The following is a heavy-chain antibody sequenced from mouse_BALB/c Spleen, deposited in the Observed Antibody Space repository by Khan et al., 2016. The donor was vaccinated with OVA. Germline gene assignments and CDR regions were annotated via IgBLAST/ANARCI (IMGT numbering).Heavy chain of an antibody. D-gene: IGHD2-14*01. CDR3: ARGRYRYPFAY. V-gene: IGHV3-2*02. CDR1: GYSITSDYA. CDR2: ISYSGST. Sequence: EVQLQESGPGLVKPSQSLSLTCTVTGYSITSDYAWNWIRQFPGNKLEWMGYISYSGSTSYNPSLKSRISITRDTSKNQFFLQLNSVTTEDTATYYCARGRYRYPFAYWGQGTRVTVSA. J-gene: IGHJ3*01.